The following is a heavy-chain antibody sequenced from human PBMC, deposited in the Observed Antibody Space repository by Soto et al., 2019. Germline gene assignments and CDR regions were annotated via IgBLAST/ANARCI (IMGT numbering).Heavy chain of an antibody. J-gene: IGHJ4*02. D-gene: IGHD6-13*01. CDR3: ARYRREAVAGYTLDN. CDR2: VYNSGST. CDR1: GGSISSNY. Sequence: WGTLSLTCTVSGGSISSNYWTWIRKPPGKGLEWIGYVYNSGSTNYNPSLKSRVTISEDTSKSQFSLKVNSMTAADTAVYYCARYRREAVAGYTLDNWGQGILVT. V-gene: IGHV4-59*01.